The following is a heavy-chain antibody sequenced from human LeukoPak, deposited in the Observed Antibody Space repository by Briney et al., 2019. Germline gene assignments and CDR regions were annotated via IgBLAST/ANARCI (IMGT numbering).Heavy chain of an antibody. Sequence: SETLSLTCTVSGGSISSDYWSWIRQPPGKGLEWIGSIYYSGSTYYNPSLKSRVTISVDTSKNQFSLKLSSVTAADTAVYYCARGYSGYAVGYWGQGTLVTVSS. CDR3: ARGYSGYAVGY. CDR1: GGSISSDY. J-gene: IGHJ4*02. D-gene: IGHD5-12*01. CDR2: IYYSGST. V-gene: IGHV4-59*12.